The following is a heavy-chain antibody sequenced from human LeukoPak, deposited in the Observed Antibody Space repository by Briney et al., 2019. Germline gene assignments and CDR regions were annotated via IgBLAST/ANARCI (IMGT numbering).Heavy chain of an antibody. CDR1: GYSYTSYD. V-gene: IGHV1-8*01. CDR2: FNPKSGNA. Sequence: GASVKVSCKASGYSYTSYDVNWVRQAPGQGLEWMGWFNPKSGNAGYAQKFQGRVTMTRNISMTTAYMELNSLTSEDTAVYYCARGVGSAINKEAFDIRGQGTVVTVSS. CDR3: ARGVGSAINKEAFDI. J-gene: IGHJ3*02. D-gene: IGHD6-25*01.